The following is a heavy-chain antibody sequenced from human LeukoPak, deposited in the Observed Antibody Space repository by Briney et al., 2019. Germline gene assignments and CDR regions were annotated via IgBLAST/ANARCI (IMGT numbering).Heavy chain of an antibody. V-gene: IGHV4-34*01. CDR1: GGSFSGYY. J-gene: IGHJ6*02. Sequence: SETLSLTCAVYGGSFSGYYWSWIRQPPGKGLEWLGEINHSGSTNYNPSLKSRVTISVDTSKNQFSLKLSSVAAADTAVYYCARVTAHYYYYYYGTDVWGQGTTVTVSS. CDR3: ARVTAHYYYYYYGTDV. CDR2: INHSGST. D-gene: IGHD5-18*01.